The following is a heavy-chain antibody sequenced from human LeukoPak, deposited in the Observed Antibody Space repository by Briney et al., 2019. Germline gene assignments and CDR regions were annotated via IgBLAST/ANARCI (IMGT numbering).Heavy chain of an antibody. V-gene: IGHV4-59*08. CDR1: GGSISNYY. J-gene: IGHJ4*02. Sequence: SETLSLTCTVSGGSISNYYWSWVRQPPGEGLEWIGYIYYSGSTNYNPSLKSRVTISVDTSKNQFSLKLSSVTAADTAVYYCARSIAGTRSKFDYWGQGTLVTVSS. CDR2: IYYSGST. CDR3: ARSIAGTRSKFDY. D-gene: IGHD1/OR15-1a*01.